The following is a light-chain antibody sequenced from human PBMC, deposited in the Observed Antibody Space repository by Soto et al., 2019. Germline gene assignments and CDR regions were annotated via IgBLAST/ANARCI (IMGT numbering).Light chain of an antibody. CDR3: ISYTGSNTPYV. CDR2: QVS. Sequence: QSVLTQPASVSGSPGQAISISCTGATSDIGNYNYFSWYQQHPGKAPKLIIYQVSNRPSGVSNRFSGSKSGNTASLTISGLQAADEADYYCISYTGSNTPYVCGTGTKVTVL. CDR1: TSDIGNYNY. V-gene: IGLV2-14*01. J-gene: IGLJ1*01.